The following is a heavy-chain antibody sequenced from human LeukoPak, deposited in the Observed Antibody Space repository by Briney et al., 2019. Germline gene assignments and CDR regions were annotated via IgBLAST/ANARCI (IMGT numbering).Heavy chain of an antibody. V-gene: IGHV4-31*03. CDR3: VREGPGYCSSTSCLQRGGMDV. J-gene: IGHJ6*02. Sequence: SETLSLTCTVSGGSISSGGYYWSWIRQHPGKGLEWIGYIYYSGSTYYNLSLKSRVTISVDTSKNQFSLKLSSVTAADTAVYYCVREGPGYCSSTSCLQRGGMDVWGQGTTVTVSS. CDR2: IYYSGST. CDR1: GGSISSGGYY. D-gene: IGHD2-2*01.